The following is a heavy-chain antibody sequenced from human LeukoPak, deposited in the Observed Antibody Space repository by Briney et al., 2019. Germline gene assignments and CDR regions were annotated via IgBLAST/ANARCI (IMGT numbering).Heavy chain of an antibody. CDR2: ISAYNGNT. CDR1: GYTFTSYG. D-gene: IGHD3-10*01. J-gene: IGHJ4*02. CDR3: ASSGSYYVDY. Sequence: EASVKVSCKASGYTFTSYGISWVRQAPGQGLEWMGWISAYNGNTNYAQKLQGRVTMTTDTSTSTAYMELRSLRAEDTALYYCASSGSYYVDYWGQGTLVTVSS. V-gene: IGHV1-18*01.